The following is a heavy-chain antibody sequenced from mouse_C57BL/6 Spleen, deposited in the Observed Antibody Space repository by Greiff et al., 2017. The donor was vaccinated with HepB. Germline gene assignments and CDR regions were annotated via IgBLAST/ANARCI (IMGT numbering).Heavy chain of an antibody. Sequence: QVQLKESGAELARPGASVKMSCKASGYTFTSYTMHWVKQRPGQGLEWIGYINPSSGYTKYNQKFKDKATLTADKSSSTAYMQLSSLTSEDSAVYYCARIYYGNYGYFDVWGTGTTVTVSS. CDR2: INPSSGYT. V-gene: IGHV1-4*01. CDR3: ARIYYGNYGYFDV. D-gene: IGHD2-1*01. J-gene: IGHJ1*03. CDR1: GYTFTSYT.